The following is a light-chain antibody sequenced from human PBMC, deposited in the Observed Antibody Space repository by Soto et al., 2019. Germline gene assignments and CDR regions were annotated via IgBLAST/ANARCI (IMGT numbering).Light chain of an antibody. J-gene: IGKJ2*01. Sequence: EIVLTQSPATLSLSPGERSTLSCKASQSVTSSYLAWYQQKPGHAPRLLIYGGSRRAPGIRERFSGSGSGTDFTLPISSLETEDFAVYYCQQYGSSPPTFGQGTKVDIK. CDR2: GGS. CDR1: QSVTSSY. CDR3: QQYGSSPPT. V-gene: IGKV3-20*01.